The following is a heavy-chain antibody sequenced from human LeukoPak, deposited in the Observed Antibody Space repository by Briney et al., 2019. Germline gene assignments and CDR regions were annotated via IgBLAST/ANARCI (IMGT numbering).Heavy chain of an antibody. V-gene: IGHV4-31*03. D-gene: IGHD5-12*01. CDR1: GGSISSGGYY. J-gene: IGHJ4*02. Sequence: PSETLSLTCTVSGGSISSGGYYWSWIRQHPGKGLEWIGYIYYSGSTYYNPSLKSRVTISVDTSKNQFSLRLSSVTAADTAVYYCARVRLATDFDYWGQGTLVTVSS. CDR2: IYYSGST. CDR3: ARVRLATDFDY.